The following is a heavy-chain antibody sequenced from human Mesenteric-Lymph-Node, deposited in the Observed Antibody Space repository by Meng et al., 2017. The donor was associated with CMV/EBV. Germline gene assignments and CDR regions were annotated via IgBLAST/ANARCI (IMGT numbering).Heavy chain of an antibody. CDR3: ARVGGQWLEDYYYYYGMDV. J-gene: IGHJ6*02. Sequence: SETLSLTCTVSGGSISSDTYYWSWIRQPPGKGLEWIGYIYYSGSTNYNPSLKSRVTISVDTSKNQFSLKLSSVTAADTAVYYCARVGGQWLEDYYYYYGMDVWGQGTTVTVSS. CDR1: GGSISSDTYY. CDR2: IYYSGST. V-gene: IGHV4-61*01. D-gene: IGHD6-19*01.